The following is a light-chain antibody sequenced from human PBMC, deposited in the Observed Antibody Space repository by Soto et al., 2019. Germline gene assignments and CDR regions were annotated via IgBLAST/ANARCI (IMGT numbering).Light chain of an antibody. Sequence: QSALTQPPSVSAAPGQKVTISCSGSSSNIGNNYVSWYQQLPGTAPKLLIYENNKRPSGIPDRFSGSKSGTSATLGITGLQTGDEAEYYCGTWDSSLSAGGVFGTGTKVTVL. CDR2: ENN. V-gene: IGLV1-51*02. CDR3: GTWDSSLSAGGV. CDR1: SSNIGNNY. J-gene: IGLJ1*01.